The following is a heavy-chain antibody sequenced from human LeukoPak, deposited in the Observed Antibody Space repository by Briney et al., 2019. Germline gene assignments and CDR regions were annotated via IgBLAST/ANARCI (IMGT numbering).Heavy chain of an antibody. J-gene: IGHJ4*02. CDR1: GYTFTGYY. CDR3: ALLFDSYYYDSSDTDY. Sequence: ASVKVSCKASGYTFTGYYMHWVRQAPGQGLEWMGWINPNSGGTNYAQKFQGRVTMTRDTSISTAYMELSRLRFDDTAVYYCALLFDSYYYDSSDTDYWGQGTLVTVSS. D-gene: IGHD3-22*01. V-gene: IGHV1-2*02. CDR2: INPNSGGT.